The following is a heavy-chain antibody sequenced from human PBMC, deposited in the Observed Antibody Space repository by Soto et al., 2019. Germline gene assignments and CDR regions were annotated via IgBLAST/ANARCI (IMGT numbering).Heavy chain of an antibody. V-gene: IGHV1-18*04. CDR1: GYTFTDYA. D-gene: IGHD3-22*01. Sequence: ASVKVSCEASGYTFTDYAISWVPQAPGQGLEWMGWISGYNGNTKYAQKFQGRVTMTTDTPTNTAYMELRSLRSDDTAVYYCARDREYYYDSSGNYYYHYGLDVWGQGTTVTVSS. CDR2: ISGYNGNT. CDR3: ARDREYYYDSSGNYYYHYGLDV. J-gene: IGHJ6*02.